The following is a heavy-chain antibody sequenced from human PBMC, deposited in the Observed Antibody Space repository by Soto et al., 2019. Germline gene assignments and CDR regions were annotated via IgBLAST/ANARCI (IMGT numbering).Heavy chain of an antibody. CDR1: GGSISGYY. CDR2: IYYRGST. CDR3: ARQQLLPFYYALDV. Sequence: PSDTLYLTCTVSGGSISGYYWSWIRQSPGKGLEYIGYIYYRGSTNYNPSLKSRVTMSVDTSRNQFSLKVNSVTAADTAVYYCARQQLLPFYYALDVWGQGTTVTVSS. V-gene: IGHV4-59*07. J-gene: IGHJ6*02. D-gene: IGHD6-13*01.